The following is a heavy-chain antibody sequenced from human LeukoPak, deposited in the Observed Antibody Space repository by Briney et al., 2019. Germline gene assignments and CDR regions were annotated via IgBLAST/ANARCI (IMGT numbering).Heavy chain of an antibody. D-gene: IGHD5-18*01. J-gene: IGHJ4*02. V-gene: IGHV4-59*12. CDR1: GGSISSYY. CDR3: ARGIQLWLPHFDY. CDR2: FYYSGST. Sequence: SETLSLTCTVSGGSISSYYWSWIRQPPGKGLEWIGYFYYSGSTNYNPSLKSRVTISVDTSKNQFSLKLSSVTAADTAVYYCARGIQLWLPHFDYWGQGTLVTVSS.